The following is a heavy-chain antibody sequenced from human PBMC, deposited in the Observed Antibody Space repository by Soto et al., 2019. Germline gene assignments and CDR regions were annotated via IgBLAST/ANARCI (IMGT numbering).Heavy chain of an antibody. Sequence: QVQLQGSGPGLVKPSQTLSLTCTVSGGSISSGTNYWSWIRQQPGKGLEWIGYIYYSGSTYYNPSLKSRVTISVDTSKNQFSLKLSSVTAADTAVYYCARLGHDSSGYYFDYWGQGTLVTVSS. CDR1: GGSISSGTNY. D-gene: IGHD3-22*01. CDR2: IYYSGST. CDR3: ARLGHDSSGYYFDY. V-gene: IGHV4-31*03. J-gene: IGHJ4*02.